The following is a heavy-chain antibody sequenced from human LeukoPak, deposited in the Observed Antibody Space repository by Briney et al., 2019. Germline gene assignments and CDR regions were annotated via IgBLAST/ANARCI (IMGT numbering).Heavy chain of an antibody. CDR2: IIPIFGTA. Sequence: GASVKVSCKASGGTFSSYAISWVRQAPGQGLEWMGGIIPIFGTANYAQKFQGRVTITADKSTSTAYMELSSLRSEDTAVYYCAAGGSGFSGYFDYWGQGTLVTVSS. J-gene: IGHJ4*02. V-gene: IGHV1-69*06. CDR3: AAGGSGFSGYFDY. D-gene: IGHD2-8*02. CDR1: GGTFSSYA.